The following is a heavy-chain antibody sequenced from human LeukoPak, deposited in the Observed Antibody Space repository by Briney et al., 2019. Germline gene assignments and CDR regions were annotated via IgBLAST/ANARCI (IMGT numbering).Heavy chain of an antibody. Sequence: GASVKVSCKASGYTVTSHDINWVRQATGQGLEWMGWMNPNSGNTGYAQKFQGRVTITRNTTISKAYMELSSLRSEDTAVYYCARGPGYSNYGAYYYYYMDVWGKGTTVTVSS. CDR2: MNPNSGNT. CDR3: ARGPGYSNYGAYYYYYMDV. D-gene: IGHD4-11*01. V-gene: IGHV1-8*01. CDR1: GYTVTSHD. J-gene: IGHJ6*03.